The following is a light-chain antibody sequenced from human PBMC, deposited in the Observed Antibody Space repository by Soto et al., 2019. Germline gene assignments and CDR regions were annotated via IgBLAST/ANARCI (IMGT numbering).Light chain of an antibody. J-gene: IGLJ3*02. CDR2: EVS. V-gene: IGLV2-14*01. Sequence: QSALTQPASVSGSPGQSITISCTGTSSDVGGYNHVSWYQKHPGKAPKLLIYEVSHWPSGVSNRFSGSKSGNTASLTISGLQAEDEADYYCSSYTSSNTWVFGGGTKLTVL. CDR1: SSDVGGYNH. CDR3: SSYTSSNTWV.